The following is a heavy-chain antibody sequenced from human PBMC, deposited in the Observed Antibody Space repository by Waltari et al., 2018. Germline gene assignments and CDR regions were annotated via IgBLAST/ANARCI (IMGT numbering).Heavy chain of an antibody. CDR2: INHSGST. J-gene: IGHJ5*02. CDR3: ARGFNDYVWGRYRYTRLWFDP. V-gene: IGHV4-34*01. Sequence: QWGAGLLKPSETLSLTCAVYGGSFSGYYWSWIRQPPGTGLEWIGEINHSGSTNYNPSLKSRVTISVDTSKNQFSLKLSSVTAADSAVYYCARGFNDYVWGRYRYTRLWFDPWGQGTLVTVSS. D-gene: IGHD3-16*02. CDR1: GGSFSGYY.